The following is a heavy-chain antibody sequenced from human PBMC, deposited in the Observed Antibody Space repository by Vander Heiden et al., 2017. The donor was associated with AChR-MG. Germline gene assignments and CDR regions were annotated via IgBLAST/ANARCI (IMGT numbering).Heavy chain of an antibody. J-gene: IGHJ3*02. V-gene: IGHV3-30-3*01. CDR2: ISYDGSNK. Sequence: QVQLVESGGGVVQPGRSLRLSCAAPGSTCSSYAMHWVRQAPGKGLEWVAGISYDGSNKYYADSVKGRFTISRDNSKNTLYLQMNSLRAEDTAVYYCARVAGQWLVRGDDAFDIWGQGTMVTVSS. CDR1: GSTCSSYA. D-gene: IGHD6-19*01. CDR3: ARVAGQWLVRGDDAFDI.